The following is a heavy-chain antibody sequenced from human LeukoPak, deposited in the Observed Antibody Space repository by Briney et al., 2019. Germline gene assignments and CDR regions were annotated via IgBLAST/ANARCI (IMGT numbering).Heavy chain of an antibody. D-gene: IGHD4-23*01. V-gene: IGHV3-23*01. Sequence: GGSLRLSCAASGFTFRSYAMSWVRQAPGKGLEWVSALSGSGDTTYYADSVKGRFTISRDNSRNTLYPQMNSLRAEDTAVYYCAKDRYGSNWNDAFDIWGQGTMVTVSS. CDR2: LSGSGDTT. CDR3: AKDRYGSNWNDAFDI. CDR1: GFTFRSYA. J-gene: IGHJ3*02.